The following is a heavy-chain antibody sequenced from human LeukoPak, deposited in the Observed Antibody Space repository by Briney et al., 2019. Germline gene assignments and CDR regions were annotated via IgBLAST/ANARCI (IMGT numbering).Heavy chain of an antibody. CDR2: IYHSGST. D-gene: IGHD4-23*01. J-gene: IGHJ4*02. V-gene: IGHV4-39*07. CDR1: GGSISSSSYY. CDR3: ARSLSMTTVVTPKGY. Sequence: SETLSLTCTVSGGSISSSSYYWGWIRQPPGKGLEWIGSIYHSGSTYYNPSLKSRVTISVDTSKNQFSLKLSSVTAADTAVYYCARSLSMTTVVTPKGYWGQGTLVTVSS.